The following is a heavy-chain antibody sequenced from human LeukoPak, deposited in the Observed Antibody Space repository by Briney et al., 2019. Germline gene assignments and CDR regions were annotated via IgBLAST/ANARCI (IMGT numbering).Heavy chain of an antibody. D-gene: IGHD4-23*01. Sequence: GGSLRLSCAASGFTFSSYSMNWVRQAPGKGLEWVSYISSSRSTIYYADSVKGRFTISRDNAKNSLYLQMNSLRAEDTAVYYCASPPSYGGKSYWGQGTLVTVSS. V-gene: IGHV3-48*04. CDR3: ASPPSYGGKSY. CDR1: GFTFSSYS. J-gene: IGHJ4*02. CDR2: ISSSRSTI.